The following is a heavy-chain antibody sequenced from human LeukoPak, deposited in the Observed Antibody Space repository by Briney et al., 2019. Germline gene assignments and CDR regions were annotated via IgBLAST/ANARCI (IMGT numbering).Heavy chain of an antibody. CDR2: ISSSSSTI. V-gene: IGHV3-48*01. CDR3: ARTGYSYGYDY. Sequence: GSLRLSCAASGFTFSSYSMNWVRQAPGKGLEWVSYISSSSSTIYYADSVKGRFTISRDNAKNSLYLQMNSLRAEDTAVYYCARTGYSYGYDYWGQGTLVAVSS. D-gene: IGHD5-18*01. J-gene: IGHJ4*02. CDR1: GFTFSSYS.